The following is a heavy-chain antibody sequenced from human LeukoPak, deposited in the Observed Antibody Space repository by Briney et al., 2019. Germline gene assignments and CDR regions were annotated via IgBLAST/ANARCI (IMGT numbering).Heavy chain of an antibody. J-gene: IGHJ4*02. Sequence: PSETLSLTCTVSSGSISSYYWSWIRQPAGKGLEWIGRIYSSGSTTYNPSLKSRVTMSVDTSKNQFSLKVNSVTAADTAVYYCARVYGGSWYEFDYWGQGTLVTVSS. D-gene: IGHD6-13*01. CDR1: SGSISSYY. CDR3: ARVYGGSWYEFDY. V-gene: IGHV4-4*07. CDR2: IYSSGST.